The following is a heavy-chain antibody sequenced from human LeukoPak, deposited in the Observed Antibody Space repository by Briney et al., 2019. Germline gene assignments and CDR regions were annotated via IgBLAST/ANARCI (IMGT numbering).Heavy chain of an antibody. CDR1: GYTFTGYY. CDR3: ARDLLDIVVVPAAIGYFDY. J-gene: IGHJ4*02. Sequence: GASVKVSCKASGYTFTGYYMHWVRQAPGQGLEWMGWINPNSGGTNYAQKFQGRVTMTGDTSISTAYMELSRLRSDDTAVYYCARDLLDIVVVPAAIGYFDYWGQGTLVTVSS. D-gene: IGHD2-2*02. V-gene: IGHV1-2*02. CDR2: INPNSGGT.